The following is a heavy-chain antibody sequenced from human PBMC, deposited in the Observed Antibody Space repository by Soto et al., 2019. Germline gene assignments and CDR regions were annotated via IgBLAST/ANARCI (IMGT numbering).Heavy chain of an antibody. V-gene: IGHV3-64*02. CDR3: ARGADIAAAGFDY. CDR2: ISSNGGST. Sequence: GGSLRLSCAASGFTFSSYAMHWVRQAPGKGLEYVSAISSNGGSTYYADSVKGRFTISRDNSKNTLYLQIGSLRAEDMAVYYCARGADIAAAGFDYWGQGTLVTVSS. CDR1: GFTFSSYA. J-gene: IGHJ4*02. D-gene: IGHD6-13*01.